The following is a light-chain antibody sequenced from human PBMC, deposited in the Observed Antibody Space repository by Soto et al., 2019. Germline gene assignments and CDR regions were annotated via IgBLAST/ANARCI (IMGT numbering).Light chain of an antibody. CDR1: QTISSW. CDR3: QHYNSYSEA. Sequence: DIQMTQSPSTLSVSVGDRVTITCRASQTISSWLDWYQQKPGKAPKLLIYKASTLKSGVPSRFRGSGSGTELTITISSMKTDDFETYYCQHYNSYSEAFGHGTKVDIK. J-gene: IGKJ1*01. CDR2: KAS. V-gene: IGKV1-5*03.